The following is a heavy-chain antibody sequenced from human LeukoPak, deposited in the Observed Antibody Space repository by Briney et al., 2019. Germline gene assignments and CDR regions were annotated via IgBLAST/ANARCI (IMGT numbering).Heavy chain of an antibody. D-gene: IGHD5-12*01. CDR3: TTDQSVGVGGYDNDAFDI. CDR1: GFTFSNAW. Sequence: PGGSLRLSCAASGFTFSNAWTSWVRQAPGKGLEWDGRIKSKTDGGTTDYAAPVKGRFTISRDDSKNTLYLQMNSLKTEDTAVYYCTTDQSVGVGGYDNDAFDIWGQGTMVTVSS. V-gene: IGHV3-15*01. CDR2: IKSKTDGGTT. J-gene: IGHJ3*02.